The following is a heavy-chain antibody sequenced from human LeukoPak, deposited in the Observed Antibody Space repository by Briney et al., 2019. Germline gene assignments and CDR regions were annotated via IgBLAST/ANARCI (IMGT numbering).Heavy chain of an antibody. V-gene: IGHV1-8*01. D-gene: IGHD1-1*01. CDR1: GYTFTSYD. Sequence: ASVKVSCKASGYTFTSYDINWVRQATGQGLEWMGWMNPNSGNTSYAQKFQGRVTMTRNTSISTAYMELSSLRSEDTAVYYCATPTQLYYYYGMDVWGQGTTVTVSS. CDR3: ATPTQLYYYYGMDV. J-gene: IGHJ6*02. CDR2: MNPNSGNT.